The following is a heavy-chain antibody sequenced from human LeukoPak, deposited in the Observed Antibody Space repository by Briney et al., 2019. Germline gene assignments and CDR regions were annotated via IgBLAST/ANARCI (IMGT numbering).Heavy chain of an antibody. D-gene: IGHD2-15*01. CDR1: GYTFTSYG. J-gene: IGHJ5*02. Sequence: ASVKVSCKASGYTFTSYGISWVRQAPGQGLEWMGWISAYNGNTNYAQKLQGRVTMTTDTSTSTAYMELRSLRSDDTAVYYCAREYCSGGSCRPRYNWFDPWGQGTLVTVSS. CDR2: ISAYNGNT. CDR3: AREYCSGGSCRPRYNWFDP. V-gene: IGHV1-18*01.